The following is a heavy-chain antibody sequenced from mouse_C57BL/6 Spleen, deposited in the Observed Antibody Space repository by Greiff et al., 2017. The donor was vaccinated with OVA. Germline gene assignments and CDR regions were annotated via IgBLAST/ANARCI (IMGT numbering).Heavy chain of an antibody. V-gene: IGHV5-16*01. D-gene: IGHD4-1*01. J-gene: IGHJ2*01. CDR1: GFTFSDYY. CDR2: INYDGSST. CDR3: ARDNWDGYFDY. Sequence: EVQLVESEGGLVQPGSSMKLSCTASGFTFSDYYMAWVRQVPEKGLEWVANINYDGSSTYYLDSLKSRFIISRDNAKNILYLQMSSLKSEDTATYYCARDNWDGYFDYWGQGTTRTVSS.